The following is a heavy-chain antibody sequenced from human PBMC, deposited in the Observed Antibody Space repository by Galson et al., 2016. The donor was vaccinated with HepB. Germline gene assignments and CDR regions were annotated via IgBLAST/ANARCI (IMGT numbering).Heavy chain of an antibody. D-gene: IGHD3-22*01. V-gene: IGHV3-33*01. Sequence: LRLCCAVAGFALTHSGLHCVRQAPGTGLEWVADIWSNGNNKYDADSVRGRFSVSRDQAKNTLYMQMNSLRAEDTAVYYCARDSDTSGLHWYFDLWGRGTLVTVSS. CDR2: IWSNGNNK. CDR3: ARDSDTSGLHWYFDL. CDR1: GFALTHSG. J-gene: IGHJ2*01.